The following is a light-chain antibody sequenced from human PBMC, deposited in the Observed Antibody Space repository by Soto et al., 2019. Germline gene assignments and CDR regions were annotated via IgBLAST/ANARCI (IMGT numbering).Light chain of an antibody. CDR2: EGT. V-gene: IGLV2-23*01. Sequence: QSALTQPASVSGSPGQSITISCTGTSSDVGGYKYVSWYQQHPDKAPKLIIYEGTERPSGVSNRFSASKSGNTASLTISGLQPEDEGDYYCCSYAGPSTIFGGGTKVTVL. CDR3: CSYAGPSTI. J-gene: IGLJ2*01. CDR1: SSDVGGYKY.